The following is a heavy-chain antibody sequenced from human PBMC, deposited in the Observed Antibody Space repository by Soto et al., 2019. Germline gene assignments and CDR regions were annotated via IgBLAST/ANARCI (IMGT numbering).Heavy chain of an antibody. J-gene: IGHJ4*02. D-gene: IGHD3-3*01. CDR3: ARRPYDFWLYYFDY. CDR1: GGSISSSSYY. CDR2: IYYSGST. V-gene: IGHV4-39*01. Sequence: SETLSLTCTVSGGSISSSSYYWGWIRQPPGKGLEWIGSIYYSGSTYYNPSLKSRVTISVDTSKNQFSLKLSSVTAADTAVYYCARRPYDFWLYYFDYWGQGTLVTVSS.